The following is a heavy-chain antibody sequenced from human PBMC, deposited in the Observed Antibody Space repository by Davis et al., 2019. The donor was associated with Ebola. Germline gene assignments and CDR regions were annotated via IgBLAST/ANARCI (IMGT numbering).Heavy chain of an antibody. J-gene: IGHJ3*02. V-gene: IGHV1-46*01. CDR2: INPSGGST. D-gene: IGHD2-2*01. CDR3: ARGDCSSTSCYVVGVADVAFDI. Sequence: ASVKVSCKASGYTFTSYYMHWVRQAPGQGLEWMGIINPSGGSTSYAQKFQGRVTMTRDTSTSTVYMDLSSLRSEDTAVYYCARGDCSSTSCYVVGVADVAFDIWGQGTMVTVSS. CDR1: GYTFTSYY.